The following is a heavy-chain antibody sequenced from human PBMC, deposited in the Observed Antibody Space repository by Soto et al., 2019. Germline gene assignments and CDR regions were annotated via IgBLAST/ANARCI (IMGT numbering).Heavy chain of an antibody. Sequence: QVQLVQSGAEVKKPGSSVKVSCKASGGTFSSYAISWVRQAPGQGLEWMGGVIPIFGTANYAQKFQGRVTITAGKSTSTAYMELSSLRSEDTAVYYCARGSRFLEWLTPFSYYYYGMDVWGQGTTVTVSS. CDR1: GGTFSSYA. CDR3: ARGSRFLEWLTPFSYYYYGMDV. J-gene: IGHJ6*02. V-gene: IGHV1-69*06. D-gene: IGHD3-3*01. CDR2: VIPIFGTA.